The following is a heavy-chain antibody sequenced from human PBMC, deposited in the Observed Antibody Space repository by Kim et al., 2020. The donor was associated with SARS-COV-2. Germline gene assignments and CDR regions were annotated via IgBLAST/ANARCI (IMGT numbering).Heavy chain of an antibody. J-gene: IGHJ6*02. V-gene: IGHV3-9*01. CDR3: AKGHSSGWYFRGYYGMDV. D-gene: IGHD6-19*01. Sequence: KGRFTISRDNAKNSLYLQMNSLRAEDTALYYCAKGHSSGWYFRGYYGMDVWGQGTTVTVSS.